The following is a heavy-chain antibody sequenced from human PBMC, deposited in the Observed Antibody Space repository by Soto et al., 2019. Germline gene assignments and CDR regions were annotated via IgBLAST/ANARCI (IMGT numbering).Heavy chain of an antibody. Sequence: SETLSLTCTVSGGSISSFYLSWIRQPPGKGLEYIGYIHYSGSTNYSPSLKSRVTISLDTSKNHFSLKLTSVTPADTAVYYCASHRPGLDTGARGTLVPVSS. J-gene: IGHJ5*02. CDR3: ASHRPGLDT. CDR2: IHYSGST. CDR1: GGSISSFY. V-gene: IGHV4-59*08.